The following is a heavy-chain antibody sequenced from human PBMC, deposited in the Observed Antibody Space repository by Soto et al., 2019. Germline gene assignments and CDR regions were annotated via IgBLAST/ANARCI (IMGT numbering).Heavy chain of an antibody. Sequence: ESGGGLVQPGGSLRLSCAGSGFPFSSYGMHWVRQAPGKGLEYVSAINSNGGSTYYANSVKGRFTISRDNSKNTLYLQMGSLRAEDMAVYYCATYSASWFKWGQGTLVTVSS. V-gene: IGHV3-64*01. J-gene: IGHJ4*02. CDR1: GFPFSSYG. CDR3: ATYSASWFK. D-gene: IGHD6-13*01. CDR2: INSNGGST.